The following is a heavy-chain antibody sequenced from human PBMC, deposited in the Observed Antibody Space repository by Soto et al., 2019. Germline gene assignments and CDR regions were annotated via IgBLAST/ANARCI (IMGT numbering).Heavy chain of an antibody. CDR1: GFSIDDFA. J-gene: IGHJ4*02. CDR2: ISWDSGKI. Sequence: PGGSLRLSCAASGFSIDDFAMHWVRQAPGKGLEWVSSISWDSGKIGYADSVTGRFSVSRDNAKNSLFLQMSSLKPEDTAVYYCASTSKAAPATGLDSWGQGALVTVSS. V-gene: IGHV3-9*01. CDR3: ASTSKAAPATGLDS. D-gene: IGHD6-25*01.